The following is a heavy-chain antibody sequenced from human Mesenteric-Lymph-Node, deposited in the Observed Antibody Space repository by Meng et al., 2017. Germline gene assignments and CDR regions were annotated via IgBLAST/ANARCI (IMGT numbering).Heavy chain of an antibody. D-gene: IGHD2-21*02. CDR2: IYTSGST. J-gene: IGHJ4*02. CDR1: GCSISSYN. CDR3: ASDPAGGDCLVNCDY. V-gene: IGHV4-4*07. Sequence: SETLSLTCTVSGCSISSYNWSWIRQPAGKGLEWIGFIYTSGSTSYNPSLKSRLTMSVDTSKNQFSLKLSSVTAADTAVYYCASDPAGGDCLVNCDYWGQGTLVTVSS.